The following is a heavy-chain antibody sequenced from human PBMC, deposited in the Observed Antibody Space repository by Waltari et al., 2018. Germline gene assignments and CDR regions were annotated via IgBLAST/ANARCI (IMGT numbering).Heavy chain of an antibody. Sequence: QEQLQESGPGLVKPSETLSLTCSVSGGSISNYYWSWIRQPAGKGLEWIGRIYTSVSANYSPSLKSRVTMSVDTSKNQFSLKLNSVTAADTAVYYCAREVRRDGFNYLDYWGQGTLVTVSS. J-gene: IGHJ4*02. CDR3: AREVRRDGFNYLDY. CDR2: IYTSVSA. CDR1: GGSISNYY. V-gene: IGHV4-4*07. D-gene: IGHD5-12*01.